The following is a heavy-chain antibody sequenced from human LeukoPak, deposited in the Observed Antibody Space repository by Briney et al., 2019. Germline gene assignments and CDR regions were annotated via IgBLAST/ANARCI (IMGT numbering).Heavy chain of an antibody. D-gene: IGHD6-13*01. Sequence: ASVKVSCKASGYTFTSYGISWLRQAPGQGLEWIGWSSAYNGNTNYAQKLQGRVTMTTDTSTSTAYLELRSLRSDDTAVYYCARASYGSPAGYWGQGTLVTVSS. CDR3: ARASYGSPAGY. J-gene: IGHJ4*02. CDR2: SSAYNGNT. V-gene: IGHV1-18*01. CDR1: GYTFTSYG.